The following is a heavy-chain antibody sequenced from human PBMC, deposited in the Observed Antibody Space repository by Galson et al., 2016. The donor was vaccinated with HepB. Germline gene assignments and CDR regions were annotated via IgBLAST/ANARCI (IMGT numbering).Heavy chain of an antibody. CDR2: ISSTGSKI. V-gene: IGHV3-11*01. D-gene: IGHD3-3*01. J-gene: IGHJ6*02. CDR1: GFTFSDYY. Sequence: SLRLSCAASGFTFSDYYMSWIRQAPGKGLEWVSFISSTGSKIYYAESVKGRFTISRVNAKNSLHLQMNSLRAEDTALYYCARGEYDFWSGDYYGMDVWGQGTTVTVSS. CDR3: ARGEYDFWSGDYYGMDV.